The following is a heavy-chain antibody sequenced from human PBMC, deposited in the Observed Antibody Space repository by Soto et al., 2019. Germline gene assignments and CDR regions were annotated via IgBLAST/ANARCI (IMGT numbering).Heavy chain of an antibody. V-gene: IGHV3-23*01. CDR2: ISGSGGST. CDR3: AKWARKGIIAARSFDY. Sequence: GGSLRLSCAASGFTFSSYAMSWVRQAPGKGLEWVSAISGSGGSTYYADSVKGRFTISRDNSKNTLYLQMNSLRAEDTAVYYCAKWARKGIIAARSFDYWGQGTLVTVSS. D-gene: IGHD6-6*01. CDR1: GFTFSSYA. J-gene: IGHJ4*02.